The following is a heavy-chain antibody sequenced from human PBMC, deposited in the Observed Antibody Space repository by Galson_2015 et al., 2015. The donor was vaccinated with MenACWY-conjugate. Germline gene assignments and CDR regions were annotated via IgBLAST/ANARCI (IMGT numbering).Heavy chain of an antibody. D-gene: IGHD6-19*01. V-gene: IGHV3-7*01. CDR1: GFTLGTYW. CDR2: IKQGGSEK. Sequence: SLRLSCAASGFTLGTYWMSWVRQAPGKGLEWVANIKQGGSEKYSVDSVKGRSAISRDKAKSSLYLQMNSLRAEDTAVYYCARIAVGVTEPDLDYWGQGTLVTVSS. J-gene: IGHJ4*02. CDR3: ARIAVGVTEPDLDY.